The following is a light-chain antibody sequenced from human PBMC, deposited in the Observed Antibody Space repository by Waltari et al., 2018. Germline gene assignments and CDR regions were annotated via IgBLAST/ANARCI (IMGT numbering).Light chain of an antibody. CDR2: DAS. Sequence: DIVLTQSPATLSLSPGERATLSCRASQSVSTHLAWYQHKRGQAPRLLIYDASKRATGIPARFSGSGSGTDFTLTIDNLQADDVAIYYCQQYYTVPVSFGPGTTVDLK. J-gene: IGKJ3*01. CDR3: QQYYTVPVS. V-gene: IGKV3-11*01. CDR1: QSVSTH.